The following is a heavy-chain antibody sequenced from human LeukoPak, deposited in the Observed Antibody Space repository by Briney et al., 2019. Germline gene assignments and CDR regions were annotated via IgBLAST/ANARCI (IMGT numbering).Heavy chain of an antibody. D-gene: IGHD3-10*01. CDR2: ISSSSYI. CDR3: ARDSGMVRGAHFDY. CDR1: GFTFSSYS. J-gene: IGHJ4*02. Sequence: PGGSLRLSCAASGFTFSSYSMNWVRQAPGKGLEWVSSISSSSYIYYADSVKGRFTISRDNAKNSLYLQMNSLRAEDTAVYYCARDSGMVRGAHFDYWGQGTLVTVSS. V-gene: IGHV3-21*01.